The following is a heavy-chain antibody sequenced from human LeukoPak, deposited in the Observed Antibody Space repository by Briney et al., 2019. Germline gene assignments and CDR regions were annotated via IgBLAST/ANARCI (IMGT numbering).Heavy chain of an antibody. Sequence: GGSLRLSCAASGFTFSSYDMHWVRQATGKGLEWVPAICTAGDTYYPGSVKGRFTISRENAKNSLYLQMNSLRAGDTAVYYCAREEVAGHFDYWGQGTLVTVSS. CDR2: ICTAGDT. D-gene: IGHD6-19*01. V-gene: IGHV3-13*01. CDR3: AREEVAGHFDY. CDR1: GFTFSSYD. J-gene: IGHJ4*02.